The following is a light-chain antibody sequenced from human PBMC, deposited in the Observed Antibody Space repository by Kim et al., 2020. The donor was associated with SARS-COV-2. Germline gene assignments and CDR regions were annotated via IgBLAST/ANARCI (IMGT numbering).Light chain of an antibody. CDR2: AAS. CDR1: QDIDKW. V-gene: IGKV1D-12*01. CDR3: QQASSFPFT. Sequence: ASVGDVITITWRASQDIDKWLTSYQQKRGKAPNFLNYAASSLHSGVPSRFSGSGSGTHCTLTINSLQPEDFATFYCQQASSFPFTFGPGPKVDIK. J-gene: IGKJ3*01.